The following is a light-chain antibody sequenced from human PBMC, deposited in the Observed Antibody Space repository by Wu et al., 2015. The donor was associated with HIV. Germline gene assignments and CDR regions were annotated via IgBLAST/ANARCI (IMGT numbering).Light chain of an antibody. CDR3: QQAYSFPPT. CDR1: QDIDYW. Sequence: DIQMTQSPSSVSASIGDTVTITCRASQDIDYWLAWFQQKPGKAPNLLVYGASHLQPGVPLRFSGIKSGTEFTLTISSLEPEDFASYFCQQAYSFPPTFGGGPGWRSN. V-gene: IGKV1-12*01. J-gene: IGKJ4*01. CDR2: GAS.